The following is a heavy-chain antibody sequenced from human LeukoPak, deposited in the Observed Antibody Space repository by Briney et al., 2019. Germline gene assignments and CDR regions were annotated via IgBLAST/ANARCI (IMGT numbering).Heavy chain of an antibody. J-gene: IGHJ5*02. V-gene: IGHV4-30-2*01. Sequence: SETLSLTCAVSGGSISSGGYSWSWIRQPPGKGLEWIGYIYHSGSTYYNPSLKSRVTISVDRSKNQFSLKLSSVTAADTAVYYCARVNCSSTSCYRRPGWFDPWGQGTLVTVSS. CDR3: ARVNCSSTSCYRRPGWFDP. CDR1: GGSISSGGYS. D-gene: IGHD2-2*02. CDR2: IYHSGST.